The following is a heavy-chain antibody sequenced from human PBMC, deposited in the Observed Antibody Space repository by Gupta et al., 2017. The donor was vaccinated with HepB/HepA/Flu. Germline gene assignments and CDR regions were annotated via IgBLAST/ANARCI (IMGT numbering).Heavy chain of an antibody. D-gene: IGHD6-25*01. CDR2: ISRSSNYI. J-gene: IGHJ3*01. CDR3: ARVRAGGSTDGFDV. Sequence: EVQLVESGGGMVKPGGSLRVSCADSGCTFSSYSMNWVRQAPGKGREWVASISRSSNYIYYADSVEGRFTISRDNANNTLYLQMNSLRSEDTALYSCARVRAGGSTDGFDVWGQGTRVTVSS. CDR1: GCTFSSYS. V-gene: IGHV3-21*02.